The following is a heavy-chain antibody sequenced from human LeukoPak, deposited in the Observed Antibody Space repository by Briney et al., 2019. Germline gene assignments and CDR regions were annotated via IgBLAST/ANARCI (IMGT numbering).Heavy chain of an antibody. CDR3: ARRMETKYCSGGRCSYAFDI. D-gene: IGHD2-15*01. CDR2: ISAYNGNT. V-gene: IGHV1-18*01. J-gene: IGHJ3*02. CDR1: GYTFTSYG. Sequence: ASVKVSCKASGYTFTSYGISWVRPAPGQGLEWMGWISAYNGNTNYAQKLQGRVTMTTDTSTSTAYMELRSLRSDDTAVYYCARRMETKYCSGGRCSYAFDIWGQGTMVTVSS.